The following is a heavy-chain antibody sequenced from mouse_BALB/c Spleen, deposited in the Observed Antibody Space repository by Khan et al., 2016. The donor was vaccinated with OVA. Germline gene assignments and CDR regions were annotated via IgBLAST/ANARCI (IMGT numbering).Heavy chain of an antibody. D-gene: IGHD1-1*01. V-gene: IGHV5-17*02. CDR3: ATSYCYGYYFDY. CDR2: ISTDSSTT. Sequence: EVQLVESGGDLVQPGGSLKLSCAASGFTFSSYGMHWVRQAPEKGLKWIGCISTDSSTTYYAEDFKGRFTFSLDNSSNTPFLQITSLMYEDTAMYYCATSYCYGYYFDYWGPGTTLTVSS. J-gene: IGHJ2*01. CDR1: GFTFSSYG.